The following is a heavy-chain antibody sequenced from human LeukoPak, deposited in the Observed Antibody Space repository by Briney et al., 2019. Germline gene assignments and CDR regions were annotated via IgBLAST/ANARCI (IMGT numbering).Heavy chain of an antibody. D-gene: IGHD1-26*01. CDR2: IYYSGST. CDR3: ARGRPYSGGYHLDY. V-gene: IGHV4-39*01. Sequence: PSETLSLTCSISGDSTSSDRYYGGWVRQPPGKGLEWIVNIYYSGSTYYNPSLKSRVTMSVDTSKNQFFLKLNSVTAADTAVYYCARGRPYSGGYHLDYWGQGTLVTVSP. J-gene: IGHJ4*02. CDR1: GDSTSSDRYY.